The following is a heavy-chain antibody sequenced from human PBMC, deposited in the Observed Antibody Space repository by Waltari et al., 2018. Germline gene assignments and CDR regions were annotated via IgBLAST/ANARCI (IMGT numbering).Heavy chain of an antibody. J-gene: IGHJ6*02. CDR2: MNPNSGNT. V-gene: IGHV1-8*01. CDR1: GYTFTSYD. Sequence: QVQLVQSGAEVKKPGASVKVSCKASGYTFTSYDINWVRQATGHGLAWMGWMNPNSGNTGYAQKFQGRVTMTRNTSISTAYMELSSLRSEDTAVYYCARLNTLYDFWSGYSYYYYGMDVWGQGTTVTVSS. D-gene: IGHD3-3*01. CDR3: ARLNTLYDFWSGYSYYYYGMDV.